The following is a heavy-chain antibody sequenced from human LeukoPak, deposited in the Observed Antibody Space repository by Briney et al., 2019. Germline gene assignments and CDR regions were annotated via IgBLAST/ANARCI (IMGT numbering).Heavy chain of an antibody. J-gene: IGHJ4*02. CDR2: ITSTGSNR. V-gene: IGHV3-48*03. Sequence: GGSLRLSCAASGFTFRSYEMNWVRQAPGKGLEWVSYITSTGSNRYYADSVKGRFTISRDNAKNSLYLQMNSLRAEDTAVYYCAKDGIAGADNSHFDNWGQGTLVTVSS. D-gene: IGHD4-23*01. CDR1: GFTFRSYE. CDR3: AKDGIAGADNSHFDN.